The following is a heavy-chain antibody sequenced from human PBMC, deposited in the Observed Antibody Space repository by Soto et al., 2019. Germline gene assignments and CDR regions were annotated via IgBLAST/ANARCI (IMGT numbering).Heavy chain of an antibody. V-gene: IGHV3-30-3*01. D-gene: IGHD1-26*01. Sequence: GGSLRLSCAASGFTFSSYAMHWVRQAPGKGLEWVAVISYDGSNKYYADSVKGRFTISRDNSKNTLYLQMNSLRAEDTAVYYCARVSVGYYYYGMDVWGQGTTVTVSS. J-gene: IGHJ6*02. CDR1: GFTFSSYA. CDR3: ARVSVGYYYYGMDV. CDR2: ISYDGSNK.